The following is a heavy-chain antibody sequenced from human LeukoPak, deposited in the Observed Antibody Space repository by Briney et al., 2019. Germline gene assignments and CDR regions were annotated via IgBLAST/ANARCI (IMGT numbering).Heavy chain of an antibody. Sequence: PGTSLRLSCAASGFTFSSYWMSWVRQAPGKGLEWVANIKQDGSEKYYVDSVKGRFTISRDNAKNSLYLQMNSLRAEDTAVYYCARAPRLMTRSFFDYWGQGILVTVSS. D-gene: IGHD3-16*01. CDR1: GFTFSSYW. J-gene: IGHJ4*02. V-gene: IGHV3-7*01. CDR2: IKQDGSEK. CDR3: ARAPRLMTRSFFDY.